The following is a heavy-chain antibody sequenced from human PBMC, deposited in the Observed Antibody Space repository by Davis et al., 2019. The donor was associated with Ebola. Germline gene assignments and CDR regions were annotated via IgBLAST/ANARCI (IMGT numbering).Heavy chain of an antibody. Sequence: PGGSLRLSCAASGFTFSNYAMNWVRQASGKGLEWVSGISDSGGDTHYADSVKSRFTISRDNSNNTIYLQMNTLRDEDTAVYYCAKTYDSSGFYAAFDFWGQGILVTVST. V-gene: IGHV3-23*01. D-gene: IGHD3-22*01. J-gene: IGHJ4*02. CDR3: AKTYDSSGFYAAFDF. CDR2: ISDSGGDT. CDR1: GFTFSNYA.